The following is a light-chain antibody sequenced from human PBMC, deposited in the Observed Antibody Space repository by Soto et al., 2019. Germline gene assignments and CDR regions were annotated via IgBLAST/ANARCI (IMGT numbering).Light chain of an antibody. CDR2: GAS. J-gene: IGKJ3*01. Sequence: EIVMTQSPATLSVSPGERATLSCRASQRVSSDLAWYQQKPGQAPRLLIYGASSRATGIPARFSGSGSGTEFILTISSLQSEDFAVYYCQQYKNWPSFTFGPGTKVDIK. CDR3: QQYKNWPSFT. CDR1: QRVSSD. V-gene: IGKV3-15*01.